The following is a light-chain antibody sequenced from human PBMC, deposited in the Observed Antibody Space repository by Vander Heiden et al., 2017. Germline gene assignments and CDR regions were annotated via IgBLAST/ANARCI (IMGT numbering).Light chain of an antibody. CDR3: FSSGITGAHWV. J-gene: IGLJ3*02. CDR1: ALPQTS. CDR2: EDD. V-gene: IGLV3-10*01. Sequence: SYVLTQPPSVSVSPGHAARITCSGDALPQTSVSWYQQKSGQVPVVLIYEDDHRPSGIPGRFSTSNSGTTVTLIVHGAHVRDEADYYCFSSGITGAHWVFGGGTKLTVL.